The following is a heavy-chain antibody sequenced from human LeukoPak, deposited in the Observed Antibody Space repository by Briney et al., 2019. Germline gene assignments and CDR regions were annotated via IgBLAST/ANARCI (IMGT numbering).Heavy chain of an antibody. CDR1: GGSFSGYY. CDR2: INHSGST. J-gene: IGHJ4*02. D-gene: IGHD2-15*01. Sequence: SETLSLTCAVYGGSFSGYYWSWIRQPPGKGLEWIGEINHSGSTNYNPSLKSRVTISVDTSKNQFSLKLSSVTAADTAVYYCARSPRDTPDYWGQGTLVTVSS. CDR3: ARSPRDTPDY. V-gene: IGHV4-34*01.